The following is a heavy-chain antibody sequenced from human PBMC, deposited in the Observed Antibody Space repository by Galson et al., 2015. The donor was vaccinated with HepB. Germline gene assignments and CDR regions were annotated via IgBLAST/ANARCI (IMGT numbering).Heavy chain of an antibody. CDR2: IYNSGNT. D-gene: IGHD6-13*01. CDR3: ARQKGIRIPFDY. Sequence: SETLSLTCTVSGDSISSYYWNWIRQSPGKGLEWIGYIYNSGNTKYNPSLQRRVTISVDTSKNQFSLRLTSVTAADTAVYFGARQKGIRIPFDYWGQGTLVTVSS. J-gene: IGHJ4*02. V-gene: IGHV4-59*08. CDR1: GDSISSYY.